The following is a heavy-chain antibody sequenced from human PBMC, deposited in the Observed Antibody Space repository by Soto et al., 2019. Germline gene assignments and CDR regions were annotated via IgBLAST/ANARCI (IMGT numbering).Heavy chain of an antibody. Sequence: GGSLRLSCAASGFTFSSYAMSWVRQAPGKGLEWVSAISGSGGSTYYADSVKGRFTISRDNSKNTLYLQMNSLRAKDTAVYYCAKDTTMITFGGVIVPFDYWGQGTLVTVSS. CDR1: GFTFSSYA. J-gene: IGHJ4*02. CDR2: ISGSGGST. CDR3: AKDTTMITFGGVIVPFDY. V-gene: IGHV3-23*01. D-gene: IGHD3-16*02.